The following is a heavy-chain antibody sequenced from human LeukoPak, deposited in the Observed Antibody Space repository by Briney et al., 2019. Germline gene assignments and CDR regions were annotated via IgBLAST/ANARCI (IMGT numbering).Heavy chain of an antibody. D-gene: IGHD7-27*01. J-gene: IGHJ4*02. CDR3: ARGPPNWGYDY. CDR1: GYTFTSYD. Sequence: ASVKVSCKASGYTFTSYDFNWVRQATGQRPEWMGWMSPNSGDTGYAQKFQDRVTMTRNTSISTAYMELSSLRSDDTAVYYCARGPPNWGYDYWGPGTLVTVPS. CDR2: MSPNSGDT. V-gene: IGHV1-8*01.